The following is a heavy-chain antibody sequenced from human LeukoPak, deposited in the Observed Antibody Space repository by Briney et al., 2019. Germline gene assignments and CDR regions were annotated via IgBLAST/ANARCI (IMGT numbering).Heavy chain of an antibody. CDR1: GFTFSTYA. CDR2: ISGSGGDT. J-gene: IGHJ4*02. D-gene: IGHD2-2*01. V-gene: IGHV3-23*01. CDR3: AKSPSTGVVVPAVIQLYFDY. Sequence: GGSLRLSCAASGFTFSTYAMSWVRQAPGKGLEWVSGISGSGGDTYYADSVKGRFTISRDNSRNTLYLQMNSLRAEDTAVYYCAKSPSTGVVVPAVIQLYFDYWGQGTLVTVSS.